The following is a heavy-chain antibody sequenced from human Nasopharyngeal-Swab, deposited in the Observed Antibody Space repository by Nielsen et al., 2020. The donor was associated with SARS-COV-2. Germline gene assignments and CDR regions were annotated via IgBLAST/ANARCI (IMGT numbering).Heavy chain of an antibody. J-gene: IGHJ4*02. Sequence: GGSLRLSCVASGFTYDDYAMHWVRQAPGKGLEWVSGITWNSGVAYTDSVKGRFTISRDDARNSLYLQMNSLRTEDTAFYYCTKGRADYSNPPFDNWGQGTLVTVSS. V-gene: IGHV3-9*01. D-gene: IGHD4-11*01. CDR2: ITWNSGV. CDR1: GFTYDDYA. CDR3: TKGRADYSNPPFDN.